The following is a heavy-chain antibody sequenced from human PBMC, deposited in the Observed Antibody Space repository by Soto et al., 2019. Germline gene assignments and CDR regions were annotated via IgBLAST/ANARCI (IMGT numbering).Heavy chain of an antibody. CDR2: ISPYNGNT. V-gene: IGHV1-18*01. CDR3: ARGEGIVVVVAATPTMDV. Sequence: QVQLVQSGAEVKKPGASVKVSCKASGYTFTSYGISWVRQAPGQGLEWMGWISPYNGNTNYAEKLQGRVTVTTDTSASTAYMELRSLRSDVTAVYCCARGEGIVVVVAATPTMDVWGQGTTVTVSS. D-gene: IGHD2-15*01. J-gene: IGHJ6*02. CDR1: GYTFTSYG.